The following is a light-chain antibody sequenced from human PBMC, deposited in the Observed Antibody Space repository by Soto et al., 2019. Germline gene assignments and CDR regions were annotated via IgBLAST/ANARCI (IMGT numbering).Light chain of an antibody. J-gene: IGKJ1*01. CDR1: QSVLHSSNNKNY. CDR3: QQYYSTPRT. V-gene: IGKV4-1*01. CDR2: WAS. Sequence: DIVMTQSPGSLAVSLGERATINCESSQSVLHSSNNKNYLAWYQQKPGQPPKLLIYWASTRESGVPDRFSGSGSGTDFTLTISSLQAEDVAVYYCQQYYSTPRTFGQGTKVDIK.